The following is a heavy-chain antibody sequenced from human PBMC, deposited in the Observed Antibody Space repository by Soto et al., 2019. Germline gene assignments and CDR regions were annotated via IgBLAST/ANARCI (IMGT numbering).Heavy chain of an antibody. Sequence: ASVKVSCKASGRTFSSYAISWVRQAPGQGLEWMGGIIPIFGTANYAQKFQGRVTITADESTSTAYMELSSLRSEDTAVYYCARGSSRRIAAAGTFWFDPWGQGTLVTVSS. CDR2: IIPIFGTA. V-gene: IGHV1-69*13. CDR3: ARGSSRRIAAAGTFWFDP. J-gene: IGHJ5*02. CDR1: GRTFSSYA. D-gene: IGHD6-13*01.